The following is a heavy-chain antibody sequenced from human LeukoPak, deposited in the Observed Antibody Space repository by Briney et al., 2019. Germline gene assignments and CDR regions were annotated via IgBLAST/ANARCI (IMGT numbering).Heavy chain of an antibody. Sequence: GGSLRLSCAASGFTFSGFWMHWVRHAPGKGLVWVSCISFDGSDATYADSVKGRFTISRDNSKNTLYLQMNSLRAEDTAVYYCARDRPDTIFGVVIIRYLIDYWGQGTLVTVSS. CDR3: ARDRPDTIFGVVIIRYLIDY. CDR1: GFTFSGFW. V-gene: IGHV3-74*01. J-gene: IGHJ4*02. D-gene: IGHD3-3*01. CDR2: ISFDGSDA.